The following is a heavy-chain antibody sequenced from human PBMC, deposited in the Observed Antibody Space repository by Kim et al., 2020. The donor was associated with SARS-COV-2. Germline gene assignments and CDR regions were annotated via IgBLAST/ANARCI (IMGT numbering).Heavy chain of an antibody. CDR1: GFTFKTYW. J-gene: IGHJ3*02. D-gene: IGHD2-21*02. CDR3: ARGFDSYGGLASDI. CDR2: INPDGTST. Sequence: GGSLRLSCAASGFTFKTYWMHWVRQAPGKGLVWVSRINPDGTSTSYADSVKGRFTISRDNVKKTLFLERNSLRGEDTALYFFARGFDSYGGLASDIWGQGTVVTVSS. V-gene: IGHV3-74*01.